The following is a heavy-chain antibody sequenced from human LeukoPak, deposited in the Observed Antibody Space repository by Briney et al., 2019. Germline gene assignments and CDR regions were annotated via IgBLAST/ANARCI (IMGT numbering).Heavy chain of an antibody. V-gene: IGHV1-8*02. CDR2: MNPNSGNT. J-gene: IGHJ5*02. D-gene: IGHD3-10*01. CDR1: GYTFTSYG. Sequence: GASVKVSCKASGYTFTSYGISWVRQATGQGLEWMGWMNPNSGNTGYAQKFQGRVTMTRNTSISTAYMELSSLRSEDTAVYYCARGTNYSGSGSYYKSRYNWFDPWGQGTLVTVSS. CDR3: ARGTNYSGSGSYYKSRYNWFDP.